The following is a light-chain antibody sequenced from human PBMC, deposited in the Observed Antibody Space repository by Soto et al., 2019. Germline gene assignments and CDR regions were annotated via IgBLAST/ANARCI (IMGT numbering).Light chain of an antibody. V-gene: IGKV3-20*01. J-gene: IGKJ2*01. CDR3: QQYGRSPYT. Sequence: EIALTQSPGTLSLSTGERATLSCRASQSITSNYLAWYQQKPGQAPRLLVYAVSGRPNGIPDRFSGSGSGSDFILTISRMEAEELALYYCQQYGRSPYTFGQGTQREIK. CDR1: QSITSNY. CDR2: AVS.